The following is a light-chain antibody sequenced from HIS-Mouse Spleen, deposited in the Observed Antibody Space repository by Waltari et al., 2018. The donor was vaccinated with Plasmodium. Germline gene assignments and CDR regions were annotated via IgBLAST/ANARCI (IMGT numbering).Light chain of an antibody. V-gene: IGKV3-15*01. CDR3: QQYNNWSFT. Sequence: EIVITQSPATLSVSPGDRATLPCRASQSVSSNLAWYQQKPGQAPRLLLYGASTRATGIPARFRGSGSGTEFTHTISSLQSEDFAVYDCQQYNNWSFTFGPGTKVDMK. J-gene: IGKJ3*01. CDR2: GAS. CDR1: QSVSSN.